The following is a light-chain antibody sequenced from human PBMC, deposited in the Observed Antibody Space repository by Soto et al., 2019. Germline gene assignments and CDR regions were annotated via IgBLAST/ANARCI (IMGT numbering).Light chain of an antibody. CDR3: RSYAGASNVV. Sequence: QSALTQPPSASGSPGQSVTISCTGTSSDVGDVSWYQQHPGKAPKLLSYDLNKRPSGVPDRFSGSKSGNTASLTVSGLQAEGEADYCCRSYAGASNVVFGGGAERAVL. J-gene: IGLJ3*02. V-gene: IGLV2-8*01. CDR1: SSDVGD. CDR2: DLN.